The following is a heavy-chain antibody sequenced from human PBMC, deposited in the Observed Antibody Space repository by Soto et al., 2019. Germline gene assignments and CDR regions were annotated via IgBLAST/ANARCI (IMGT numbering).Heavy chain of an antibody. D-gene: IGHD2-15*01. CDR2: IYYSGST. J-gene: IGHJ5*02. Sequence: QVQLQESGPGLVKPSETLSLTCTVSGGSISSYYWSWIRQPPGKGLEWIGYIYYSGSTNYNPSLNSRVTISVDTSKNQFSLKLSSVTAADTAVYYCARGVVVVAPRLWFDPWGQGTLVTVSS. CDR1: GGSISSYY. V-gene: IGHV4-59*01. CDR3: ARGVVVVAPRLWFDP.